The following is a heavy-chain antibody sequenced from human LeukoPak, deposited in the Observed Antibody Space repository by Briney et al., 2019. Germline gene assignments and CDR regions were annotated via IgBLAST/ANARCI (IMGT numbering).Heavy chain of an antibody. CDR2: NNHSGST. Sequence: SEPLSLTCAVYGGSFSGYYWSWIRQPPGKGLEWIGENNHSGSTNYNPSLKSRVTISVDTSKNQFSLKLSSVTAADTAVYYCARGGRYPYYYMDVWGKGTTVTVSS. J-gene: IGHJ6*03. D-gene: IGHD1-1*01. CDR1: GGSFSGYY. CDR3: ARGGRYPYYYMDV. V-gene: IGHV4-34*01.